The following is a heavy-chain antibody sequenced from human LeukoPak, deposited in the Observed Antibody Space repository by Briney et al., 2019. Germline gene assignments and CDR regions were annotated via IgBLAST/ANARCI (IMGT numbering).Heavy chain of an antibody. V-gene: IGHV3-74*01. D-gene: IGHD6-19*01. CDR1: GFTFSSYS. CDR3: ARLYSSGWYDY. CDR2: INSDGKTT. Sequence: PGGSLRLSCAASGFTFSSYSMNWVRQAPGKGLVWVSHINSDGKTTNYADSVKGRFTISRDNAKNTLYLQMNSLRAEDTAVYYCARLYSSGWYDYWGQGTLVTVSS. J-gene: IGHJ4*02.